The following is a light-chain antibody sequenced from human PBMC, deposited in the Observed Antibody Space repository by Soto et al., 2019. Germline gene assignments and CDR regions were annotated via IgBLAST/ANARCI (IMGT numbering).Light chain of an antibody. CDR1: QSISSW. Sequence: DIPMTQSPSTLSASVGDRVTITCRASQSISSWLAWYQQKPGKAPKLLIYKASSLQSGVPSRFSGSGSGTSFTLTISSLQPDNFAASYCQQCSSYPWAFGQGTKVEIK. V-gene: IGKV1-5*03. CDR2: KAS. J-gene: IGKJ1*01. CDR3: QQCSSYPWA.